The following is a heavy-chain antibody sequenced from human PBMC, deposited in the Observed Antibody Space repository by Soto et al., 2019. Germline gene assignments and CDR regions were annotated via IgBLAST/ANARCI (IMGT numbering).Heavy chain of an antibody. CDR3: TAPDDTDDWYGNYAVDI. CDR2: LKSKTDGGAT. CDR1: GFTFTNAW. Sequence: EVQLVESGGGLVRPGWSLRLSCTASGFTFTNAWMHWVRQAPGKWLEWIGRLKSKTDGGATDYAAPVKGRCTISRDDSKNTLYLHMNSLKTEDSAVYSCTAPDDTDDWYGNYAVDIWGQGTMVTVSS. V-gene: IGHV3-15*01. J-gene: IGHJ3*02. D-gene: IGHD3-9*01.